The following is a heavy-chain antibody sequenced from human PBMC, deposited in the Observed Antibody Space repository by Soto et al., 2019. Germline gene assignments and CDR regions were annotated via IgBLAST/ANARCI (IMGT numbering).Heavy chain of an antibody. CDR2: ISAYNGNT. J-gene: IGHJ6*02. CDR1: GYTFTSHG. V-gene: IGHV1-18*01. D-gene: IGHD2-15*01. CDR3: ARDCSGGSCDSNTPKYYCYYGMDV. Sequence: QVQLVQAGAEVKKPGASVKVSCKSSGYTFTSHGISWVRQAPGQGLEWMGWISAYNGNTNYAQKLQGRVTMTTDTSTSTAYMELRSLRSDDTAGYYCARDCSGGSCDSNTPKYYCYYGMDVWGQGTTVTVSS.